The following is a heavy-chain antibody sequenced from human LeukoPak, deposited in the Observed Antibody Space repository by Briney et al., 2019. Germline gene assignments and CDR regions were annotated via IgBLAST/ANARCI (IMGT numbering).Heavy chain of an antibody. Sequence: GGSLRLYCAASGFTFSSYAMSWVRQAPGKGLEWVSAISGSGGSTYYADSVKGRFTISRDNSKNTLYLQMNSLRAEDTAVYYCAKCISAYYYGSGSYTEYYGMDVWGKGTTVTVSS. V-gene: IGHV3-23*01. CDR2: ISGSGGST. D-gene: IGHD3-10*01. J-gene: IGHJ6*04. CDR1: GFTFSSYA. CDR3: AKCISAYYYGSGSYTEYYGMDV.